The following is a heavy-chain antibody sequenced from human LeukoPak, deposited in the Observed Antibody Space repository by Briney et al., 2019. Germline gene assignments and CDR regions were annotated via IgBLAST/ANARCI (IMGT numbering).Heavy chain of an antibody. CDR3: ARGVGDCSSTSCYSIYYYYYYGMDV. Sequence: SVKVSCKASGGTFSSYAISWVRQAPGQGLEWMGGIIPIFGTANYAQKFQGRVTITADESTSTAYMELSSLRSEDTAVYYCARGVGDCSSTSCYSIYYYYYYGMDVWGQGTTVTVSS. D-gene: IGHD2-2*02. V-gene: IGHV1-69*13. CDR1: GGTFSSYA. J-gene: IGHJ6*02. CDR2: IIPIFGTA.